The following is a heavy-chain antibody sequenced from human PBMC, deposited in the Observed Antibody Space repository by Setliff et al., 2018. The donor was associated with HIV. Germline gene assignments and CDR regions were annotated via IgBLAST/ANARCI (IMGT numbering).Heavy chain of an antibody. CDR1: GGSVSSGGYY. Sequence: PSETLSLTCTVSGGSVSSGGYYWSWIRQHPGRGLEWIGYIYYSGSTYYNPSLKSRVRISVDTSKNQFSLKLSSVTAADTAAYYCARTRWGAPVDYWGQGILVTVS. V-gene: IGHV4-31*03. CDR2: IYYSGST. CDR3: ARTRWGAPVDY. J-gene: IGHJ4*02. D-gene: IGHD3-16*01.